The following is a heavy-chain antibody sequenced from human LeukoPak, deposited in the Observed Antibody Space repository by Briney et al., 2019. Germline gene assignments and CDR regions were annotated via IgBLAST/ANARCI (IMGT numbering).Heavy chain of an antibody. CDR2: IYYSGST. CDR1: GGSISSSSYY. V-gene: IGHV4-39*01. D-gene: IGHD5-24*01. Sequence: SETLSLTCTVSGGSISSSSYYWGWIRQPPGKGLEWIGSIYYSGSTYYNPSLKSRVTISVDTSKNQFSLKLSSVTAADTAVYYCARRDGYNWIEDYWGQGTLVTVSS. CDR3: ARRDGYNWIEDY. J-gene: IGHJ4*02.